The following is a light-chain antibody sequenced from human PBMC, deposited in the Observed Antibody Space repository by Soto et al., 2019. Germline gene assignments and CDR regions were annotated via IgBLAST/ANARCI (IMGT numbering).Light chain of an antibody. CDR3: QQYNTWPHT. V-gene: IGKV3-15*01. J-gene: IGKJ4*01. CDR2: DAS. Sequence: EIVMSQFPVTLSVSPGERATLSCRASQSVSSDLAWYQQTPRQAPRLLIYDASSRATGVPARFSASGYGTDFTLTISSLQSEDFAVYYCQQYNTWPHTVGGGTKVDIK. CDR1: QSVSSD.